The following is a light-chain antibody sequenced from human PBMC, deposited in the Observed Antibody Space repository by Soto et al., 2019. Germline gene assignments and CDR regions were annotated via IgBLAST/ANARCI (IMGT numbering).Light chain of an antibody. Sequence: DIVLTHSPCTLSLXPXERSTLSCRASQSVSSSYLAWYQQKPGQAPRLLIYGASSRATGIPDRFSGSGSGTDFTLTISRLEPEDFAVYYCQQYGSSSITFGQGTRLEIK. J-gene: IGKJ5*01. CDR1: QSVSSSY. CDR2: GAS. CDR3: QQYGSSSIT. V-gene: IGKV3-20*01.